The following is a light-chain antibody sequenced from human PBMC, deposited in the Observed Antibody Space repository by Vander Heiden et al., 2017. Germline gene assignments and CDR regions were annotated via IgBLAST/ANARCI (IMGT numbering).Light chain of an antibody. CDR3: QSYDNSLSTWV. V-gene: IGLV1-40*01. Sequence: QPVLPPPPSVSGAPGRRVTISCTGSSSNIGAGYDAHWYQQLPKTAPRLLIYGDNNRPSGVPDRFSGSKSGTSGSLAITGLQAEDEADYFCQSYDNSLSTWVFGGGTKLTVL. CDR2: GDN. CDR1: SSNIGAGYD. J-gene: IGLJ3*02.